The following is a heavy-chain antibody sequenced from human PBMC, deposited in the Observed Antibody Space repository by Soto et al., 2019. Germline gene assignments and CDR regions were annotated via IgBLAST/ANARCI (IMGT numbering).Heavy chain of an antibody. V-gene: IGHV3-30-3*01. CDR2: TSYDGINK. J-gene: IGHJ4*02. CDR1: GFTFSSYA. Sequence: GGSLRLSCAASGFTFSSYAMHWVRQAPGKGLEWVAVTSYDGINKYYADSVKGRFTISRDNSKNTLYLQMNSLRGEDTAVYYCAREEEGVTDYWGQGTQVTVSS. CDR3: AREEEGVTDY. D-gene: IGHD4-4*01.